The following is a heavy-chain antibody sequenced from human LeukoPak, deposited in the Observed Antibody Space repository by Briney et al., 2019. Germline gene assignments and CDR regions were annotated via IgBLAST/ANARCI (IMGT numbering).Heavy chain of an antibody. CDR3: TRENRPFCPFAY. CDR2: ISHSGTT. Sequence: PPGTLALTCGVSGGSIDITNYWSWVRQSPGKGLEGMGEISHSGTTNYNPSLRSRVTMFLDRANNQFSLSLTSVTAADSAVYYCTRENRPFCPFAYWGQGVLVTVSS. V-gene: IGHV4-4*03. CDR1: GGSIDITNY. D-gene: IGHD2/OR15-2a*01. J-gene: IGHJ4*02.